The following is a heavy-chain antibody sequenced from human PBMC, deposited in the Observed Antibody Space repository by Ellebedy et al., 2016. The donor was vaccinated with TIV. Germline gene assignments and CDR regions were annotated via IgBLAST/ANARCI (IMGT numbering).Heavy chain of an antibody. CDR1: GGSISSYY. V-gene: IGHV4-59*13. D-gene: IGHD3-10*01. CDR2: IYYSGST. Sequence: SETLSLXCTVSGGSISSYYWSWIRQPPGKGLEWIGYIYYSGSTNYNPSLKSRVTISVDTSKNQFSLKLSSVTAADTAVYYCARDGSALSYWGQGTLVTVSS. CDR3: ARDGSALSY. J-gene: IGHJ4*02.